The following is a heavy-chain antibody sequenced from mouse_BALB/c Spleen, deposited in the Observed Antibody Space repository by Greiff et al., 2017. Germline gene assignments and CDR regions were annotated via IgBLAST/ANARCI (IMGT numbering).Heavy chain of an antibody. CDR2: INSNGGST. CDR1: GFTFSSYG. J-gene: IGHJ1*01. V-gene: IGHV5-6-3*01. D-gene: IGHD2-14*01. CDR3: ARGRYDGYFDV. Sequence: EVQLQESGGGLVQPGGSLKLSCAASGFTFSSYGMSWVRQTPDKRLELVATINSNGGSTYYPDSVKGRFTISRDNAKNTLYLQMSSLKSEDTAMYYCARGRYDGYFDVWGAGTTVTVSS.